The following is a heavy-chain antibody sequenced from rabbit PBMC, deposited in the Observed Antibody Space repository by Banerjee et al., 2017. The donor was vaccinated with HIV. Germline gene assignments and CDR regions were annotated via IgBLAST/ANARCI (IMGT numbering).Heavy chain of an antibody. CDR3: GRYVNGGYAGYGIDL. J-gene: IGHJ4*01. CDR1: GFDFSSYG. Sequence: QEQLVESGGGLVQPGGSLKLSCKASGFDFSSYGVSWVRQAPGKGLEWIGYIDPVFRSTYYASWVNGRFTISSHNAQNTLYLQMTRLTAADTATYFCGRYVNGGYAGYGIDLWGPGTLVTVS. D-gene: IGHD7-1*01. CDR2: IDPVFRST. V-gene: IGHV1S47*01.